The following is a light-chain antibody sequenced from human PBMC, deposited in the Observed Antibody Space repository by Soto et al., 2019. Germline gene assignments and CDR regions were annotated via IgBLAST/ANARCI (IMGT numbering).Light chain of an antibody. V-gene: IGLV1-51*02. CDR3: GTWDSSLSAVI. Sequence: QSALTQPPSVSAAPGQKVTISCSGSSSNVGRNYLSWYQRLPGTAPKLLIYENDKRPSGIPDRFSGSKSGTSGTLGITGLQTGDEAVYYCGTWDSSLSAVIFGGGTQLTVL. CDR2: END. CDR1: SSNVGRNY. J-gene: IGLJ2*01.